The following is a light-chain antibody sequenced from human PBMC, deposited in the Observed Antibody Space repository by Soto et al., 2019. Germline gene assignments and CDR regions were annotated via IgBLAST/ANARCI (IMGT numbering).Light chain of an antibody. Sequence: DIVMTQSPLSLPVTPGEPASISCRSSQSLLHSDGYNCLDWYLQKPGQSPHLLIYLGSSRSSGVPDRFSGSGSGTDFTLKISRVGAEDVGVYYCMQALQSPYTFGQGTKLEIK. J-gene: IGKJ2*01. CDR1: QSLLHSDGYNC. CDR3: MQALQSPYT. CDR2: LGS. V-gene: IGKV2-28*01.